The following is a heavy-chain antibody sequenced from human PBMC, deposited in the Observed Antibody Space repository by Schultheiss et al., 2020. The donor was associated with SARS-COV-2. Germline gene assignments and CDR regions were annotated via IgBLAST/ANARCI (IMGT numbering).Heavy chain of an antibody. J-gene: IGHJ4*02. CDR3: ARARAEYSYGHGHFDY. CDR1: GFTFSSYA. CDR2: ISGSGGST. V-gene: IGHV3-23*01. Sequence: GGSLRLSCAASGFTFSSYAMSWVRQAPGKGLEWVSAISGSGGSTYYADSVKGRFTISRDNSKNTLYLQMNSLRAEDTAVYYCARARAEYSYGHGHFDYWGQGTLVTVSS. D-gene: IGHD5-18*01.